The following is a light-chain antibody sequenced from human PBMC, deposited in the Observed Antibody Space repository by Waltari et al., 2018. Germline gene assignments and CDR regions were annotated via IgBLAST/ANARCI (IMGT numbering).Light chain of an antibody. CDR1: QNINKY. V-gene: IGKV1-39*01. J-gene: IGKJ1*01. CDR2: AGS. Sequence: DIQMTQYPSSLSASIGDRVTITCRARQNINKYVNWYQHKPGTAPKLLLHAGSNLESGVPSRFSSSGSGTDFTITISRLQPDDSATYYCQKTYGALMFGQGTKVEVK. CDR3: QKTYGALM.